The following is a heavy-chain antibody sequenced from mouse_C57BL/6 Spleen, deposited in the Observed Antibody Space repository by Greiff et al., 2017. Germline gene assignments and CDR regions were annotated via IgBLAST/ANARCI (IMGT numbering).Heavy chain of an antibody. V-gene: IGHV1-80*01. D-gene: IGHD1-1*01. J-gene: IGHJ3*01. CDR3: ATNYYGSNYGAY. CDR1: GYAFSSYW. Sequence: QVQLQQSGAELVKPGASVKISCKASGYAFSSYWMNWVKQRPGKGLEWIGQIYPGDGDTNYNGKFKGKATLTADKSSSTAYMQLSSLTSEDSAVYFCATNYYGSNYGAYWGQGTLVTVSA. CDR2: IYPGDGDT.